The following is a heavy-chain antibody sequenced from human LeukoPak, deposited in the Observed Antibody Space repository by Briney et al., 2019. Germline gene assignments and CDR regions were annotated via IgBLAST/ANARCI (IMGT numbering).Heavy chain of an antibody. J-gene: IGHJ3*02. CDR2: IYYSGST. Sequence: KASETLSLTCTVSGGSISSYYWSWIRQPPGKGLEWIGYIYYSGSTSYNPSLKSRVTISVDTSKNQFSLKLSSVTAADTAVYYCARGAYGDPVDAAFDIWGQGTMVTVSS. D-gene: IGHD4-17*01. V-gene: IGHV4-59*01. CDR3: ARGAYGDPVDAAFDI. CDR1: GGSISSYY.